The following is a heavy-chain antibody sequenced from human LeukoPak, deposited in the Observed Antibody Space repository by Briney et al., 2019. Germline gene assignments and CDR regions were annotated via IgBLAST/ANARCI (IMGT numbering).Heavy chain of an antibody. CDR2: LKSKTDGGTT. Sequence: GGSLRLSCAASGFTFINAWMSWVRQAPGKGLEWVGRLKSKTDGGTTDYAAPVKGRFTISRDDSKNTLYLQMNSLKTEDTAVYYCTTDAEYYYDSSGYFDYWGQGTLVTVSS. CDR1: GFTFINAW. J-gene: IGHJ4*02. V-gene: IGHV3-15*01. CDR3: TTDAEYYYDSSGYFDY. D-gene: IGHD3-22*01.